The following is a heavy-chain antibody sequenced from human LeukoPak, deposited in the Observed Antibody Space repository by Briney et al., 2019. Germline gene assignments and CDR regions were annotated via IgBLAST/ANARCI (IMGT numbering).Heavy chain of an antibody. CDR1: GFSFSDAW. V-gene: IGHV3-15*04. Sequence: GGSLRLSCAASGFSFSDAWMSWVRQIPGKGLEWVGRIESKTDGGTTDYAAPVKGRFTISRDDSTNTLYLQMNSLKSEDTAVYYCTSQLQLLTFFDYWGQGTLVTVSS. CDR2: IESKTDGGTT. D-gene: IGHD6-13*01. CDR3: TSQLQLLTFFDY. J-gene: IGHJ4*02.